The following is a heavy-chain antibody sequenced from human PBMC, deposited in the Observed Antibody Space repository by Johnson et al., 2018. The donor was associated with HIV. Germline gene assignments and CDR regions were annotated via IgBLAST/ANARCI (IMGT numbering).Heavy chain of an antibody. CDR3: TRDHYVSGGYYCVGWAFDI. J-gene: IGHJ3*02. CDR1: GFNFRDCA. Sequence: VQLVESGGGLVQPGRSLRLSCTGSGFNFRDCAMSWVRQAPGKGLEWVGFIRSKAYGGTTEYAASVKGRFTISRDDFKSIAYLQMYSLKSEDTAVYYCTRDHYVSGGYYCVGWAFDIWGQGTLVTVSS. CDR2: IRSKAYGGTT. D-gene: IGHD3-22*01. V-gene: IGHV3-49*04.